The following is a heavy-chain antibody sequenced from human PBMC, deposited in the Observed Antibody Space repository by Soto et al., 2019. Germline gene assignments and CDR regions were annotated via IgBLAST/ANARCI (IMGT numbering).Heavy chain of an antibody. J-gene: IGHJ4*01. V-gene: IGHV1-18*04. D-gene: IGHD3-22*01. CDR2: INTYSGNT. CDR3: ARVRLTMIVVPFGVY. CDR1: GYTFTSYG. Sequence: QVQLVQSGPEVKKPGASVKVSCRTSGYTFTSYGISWVRQAPGQGLEWMGWINTYSGNTNYAQKVQGRVTMTTDTSTSTAYLELRSLRADDTAVYYCARVRLTMIVVPFGVYWGHGTLVTVSA.